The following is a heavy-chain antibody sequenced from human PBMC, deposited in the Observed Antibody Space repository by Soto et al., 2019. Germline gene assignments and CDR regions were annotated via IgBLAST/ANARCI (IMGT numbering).Heavy chain of an antibody. CDR3: ARHLARPVGYGANSVYHGPDY. CDR1: GYSFTSYW. Sequence: GESLTISCKGSGYSFTSYWISWVRQMPGKGLEGMGRIDPSDSYTNYSPSFQGHVTISADKSISTAYPQWRSLKASDTAMYYCARHLARPVGYGANSVYHGPDYWGQGTLVTVSS. J-gene: IGHJ4*02. CDR2: IDPSDSYT. V-gene: IGHV5-10-1*01. D-gene: IGHD4-17*01.